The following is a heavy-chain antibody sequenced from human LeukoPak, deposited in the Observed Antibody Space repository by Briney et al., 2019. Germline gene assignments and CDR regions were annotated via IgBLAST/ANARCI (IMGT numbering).Heavy chain of an antibody. CDR3: AGTFMGATELWAFGVTFDY. CDR1: GGSISSSSYY. CDR2: IYYSGST. J-gene: IGHJ4*02. Sequence: SETLSLTCTVSGGSISSSSYYWGWIRQPPGKGLEWIGSIYYSGSTYYNPSLKSRVTISVDTSKNQFSLKLSSVTAADTAVYYCAGTFMGATELWAFGVTFDYWGQGTLVTVSS. D-gene: IGHD1-26*01. V-gene: IGHV4-39*07.